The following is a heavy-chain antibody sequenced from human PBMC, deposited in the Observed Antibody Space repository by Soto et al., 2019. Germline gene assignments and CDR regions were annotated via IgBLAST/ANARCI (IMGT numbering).Heavy chain of an antibody. CDR2: IKQDGSEK. V-gene: IGHV3-7*01. Sequence: EVQLVESGGGLVQPGGSLRLSCAASGFTFSNYWMSWVRQAPGKGPEWVANIKQDGSEKNYVDSVEGRFTISRDNAKNSFYLKMNSLRAEETAVYYCATYAHHTFDSWGQGTLVTVSS. J-gene: IGHJ5*01. D-gene: IGHD3-16*01. CDR3: ATYAHHTFDS. CDR1: GFTFSNYW.